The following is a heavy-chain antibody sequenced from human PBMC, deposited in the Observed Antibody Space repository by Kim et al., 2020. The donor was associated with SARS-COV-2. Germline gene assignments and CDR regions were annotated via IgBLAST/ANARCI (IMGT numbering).Heavy chain of an antibody. CDR3: AKGHAYGDQYYFDY. J-gene: IGHJ4*02. V-gene: IGHV3-9*01. Sequence: ATPVKSRVTISRDNAKNSLYLQMNRLRAKDTALYYCAKGHAYGDQYYFDYWGQGTLVTVSS. D-gene: IGHD4-17*01.